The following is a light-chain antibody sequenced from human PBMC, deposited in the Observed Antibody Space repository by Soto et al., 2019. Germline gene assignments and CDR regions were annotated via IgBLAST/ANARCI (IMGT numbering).Light chain of an antibody. Sequence: DIQMTQSPSTLSASVGDRVTITCRASQSISNWLAWYQQKPGKAPKLLIYDASSLDSRVPSRFSGSGSGTEFTLTISSLQPDDFAPYYCQQYNSYPYTFGQGTKVEIK. V-gene: IGKV1-5*01. CDR2: DAS. CDR1: QSISNW. CDR3: QQYNSYPYT. J-gene: IGKJ2*01.